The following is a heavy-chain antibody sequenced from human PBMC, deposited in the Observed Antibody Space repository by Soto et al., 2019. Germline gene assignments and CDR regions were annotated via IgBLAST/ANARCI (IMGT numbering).Heavy chain of an antibody. CDR2: IRSKANSYAT. CDR3: TRERGYSYGYSYYYYYGMDV. V-gene: IGHV3-73*01. CDR1: GFTFSGSA. D-gene: IGHD5-18*01. J-gene: IGHJ6*02. Sequence: GGSLRLSCAASGFTFSGSAMHWVRQASGKGLEWVGRIRSKANSYATAYAASVKGRLTISRDDSKNTAYLQMNSLKTEDTAVYYCTRERGYSYGYSYYYYYGMDVWGQGTTVTVSS.